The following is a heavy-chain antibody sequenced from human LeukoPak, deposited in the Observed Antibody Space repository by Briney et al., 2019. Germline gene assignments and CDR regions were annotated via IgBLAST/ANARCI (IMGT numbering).Heavy chain of an antibody. CDR3: AKVAAAGTVVGAFDI. D-gene: IGHD6-13*01. J-gene: IGHJ3*02. CDR1: GFTFSSYG. V-gene: IGHV3-30*18. Sequence: RGSLRLSCAASGFTFSSYGMHWVRQAPGKGLEWVAVISYDGSDKYYADSVKGRFTISRDNSKNTLYLQMNSLRAEDTAVYYCAKVAAAGTVVGAFDIWGQGTMVTVSS. CDR2: ISYDGSDK.